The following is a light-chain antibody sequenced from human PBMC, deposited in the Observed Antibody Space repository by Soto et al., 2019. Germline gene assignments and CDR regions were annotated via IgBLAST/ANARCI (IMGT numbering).Light chain of an antibody. J-gene: IGKJ4*01. CDR2: DAS. V-gene: IGKV3-11*02. Sequence: EIVVTQSPATLSLSPGERATLSCRTSQSVGSYLAWYQKKPGKAPRLLIYDASNRATGIPARFSGSGSGRDFPLTIRRLRAEKFGVEYCQQRSTWPPLSFGGGTQVEIK. CDR1: QSVGSY. CDR3: QQRSTWPPLS.